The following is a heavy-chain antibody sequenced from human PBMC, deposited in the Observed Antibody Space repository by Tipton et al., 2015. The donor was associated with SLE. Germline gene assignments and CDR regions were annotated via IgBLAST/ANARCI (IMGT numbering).Heavy chain of an antibody. CDR2: IYTSGSA. D-gene: IGHD3-10*01. J-gene: IGHJ4*02. Sequence: TLSLTCTVSGGSVGTYYWSWLRQPAGKGLEWIGRIYTSGSANVNPSFKSRVTISVDTSKNQFSLKLSSVTAADTAVYYCAREGMVREGFDYWGQGTLVTVSS. CDR1: GGSVGTYY. V-gene: IGHV4-4*07. CDR3: AREGMVREGFDY.